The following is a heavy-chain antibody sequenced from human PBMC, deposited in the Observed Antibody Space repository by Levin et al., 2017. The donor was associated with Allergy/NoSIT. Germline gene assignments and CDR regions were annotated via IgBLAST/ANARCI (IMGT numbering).Heavy chain of an antibody. CDR1: GLSISNYG. Sequence: GGSLRLSCAASGLSISNYGLNWVRQAPGKGLEWVSLSSGSGGGTYYAESVKGRFTVSRDNSKNTVYQQMNSLRADDTAVYYCAAKVFDYWGQGTLVTVTS. CDR3: AAKVFDY. CDR2: SSGSGGGT. V-gene: IGHV3-23*01. J-gene: IGHJ4*02.